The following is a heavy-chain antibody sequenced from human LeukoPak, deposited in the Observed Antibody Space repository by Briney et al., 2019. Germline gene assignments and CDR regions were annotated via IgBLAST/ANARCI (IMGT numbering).Heavy chain of an antibody. CDR2: ISSSGSTI. CDR1: GFTFSSYE. CDR3: ERDRYDSSGYPPFFDY. Sequence: GGSLRLSCAASGFTFSSYEMNWVRQAPGKGLEWGSYISSSGSTIYYADSVKGRFTISRDKAKNSLYLQMNSLRAEDTAVYYCERDRYDSSGYPPFFDYWGQGALVTVSS. J-gene: IGHJ4*02. D-gene: IGHD3-22*01. V-gene: IGHV3-48*03.